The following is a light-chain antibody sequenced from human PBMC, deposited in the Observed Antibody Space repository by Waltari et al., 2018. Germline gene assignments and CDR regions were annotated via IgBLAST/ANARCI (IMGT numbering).Light chain of an antibody. J-gene: IGKJ5*01. CDR3: QQSSSVLLT. Sequence: DIQMTQSLSSVSASVGDRVTISCRARQAIDTRVAWYQVKPGKAPNLLIYATSSLHRDVPRSFSGSGSVADFTLTIASLQPEDFATYYWQQSSSVLLTFGQGTRLEIK. V-gene: IGKV1-12*01. CDR1: QAIDTR. CDR2: ATS.